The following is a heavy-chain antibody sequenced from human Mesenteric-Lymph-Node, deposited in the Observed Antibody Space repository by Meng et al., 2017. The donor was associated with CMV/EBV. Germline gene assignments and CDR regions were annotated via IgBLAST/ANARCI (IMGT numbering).Heavy chain of an antibody. J-gene: IGHJ4*02. CDR3: AKSFLGKGYCSGGSCYFFDY. Sequence: NAWMSWGRQDPGKGLEWVGRIKSKTDGGTTDYAAPVKGRFAISRDDSKDTLYLQVNSLKTEDTAVYYCAKSFLGKGYCSGGSCYFFDYWGQGTLVTVSS. CDR2: IKSKTDGGTT. V-gene: IGHV3-15*01. D-gene: IGHD2-15*01. CDR1: NAW.